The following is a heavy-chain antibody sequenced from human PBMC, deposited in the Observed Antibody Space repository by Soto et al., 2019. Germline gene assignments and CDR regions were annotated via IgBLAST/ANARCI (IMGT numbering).Heavy chain of an antibody. V-gene: IGHV1-3*01. J-gene: IGHJ4*02. Sequence: QVQLVQSGPEVKKPGASVKVSCKASGYTFTTYAIHWVRQAPGQGLEWMGWITAGNGNTEFSERFRGIVTITRDTSVSTALIEMLGPRSDGTALDSCARRFQSAGWPHPWGQGTLVTVSS. CDR1: GYTFTTYA. CDR3: ARRFQSAGWPHP. D-gene: IGHD2-15*01. CDR2: ITAGNGNT.